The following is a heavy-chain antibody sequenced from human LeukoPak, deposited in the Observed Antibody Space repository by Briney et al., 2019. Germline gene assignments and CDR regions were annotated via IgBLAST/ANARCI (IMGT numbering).Heavy chain of an antibody. Sequence: PGGSLRLSCAASGFTFSSYAMHWVRQAPGKGLEWVAVISYDGSNKYYADSVKGRFTIPRDNSKNTLYLQMNSLRAEDTAVYYCARGVGTMIAAYFQHWGQGTLVTVSS. J-gene: IGHJ1*01. D-gene: IGHD3-22*01. CDR3: ARGVGTMIAAYFQH. CDR2: ISYDGSNK. CDR1: GFTFSSYA. V-gene: IGHV3-30-3*01.